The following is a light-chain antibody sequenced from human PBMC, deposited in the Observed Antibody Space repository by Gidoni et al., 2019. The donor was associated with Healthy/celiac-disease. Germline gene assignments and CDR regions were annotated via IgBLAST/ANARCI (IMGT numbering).Light chain of an antibody. CDR2: GAS. Sequence: DIVLTQSPCTLSLSPVERATLSCRASQSVSSSYLAWYQQKPGQAHRLLIYGASRRANGIPDRFSGSGSGTDFTITIRRLETEDFAVYYCQQYGSSPKLTFGGGTKVEIK. J-gene: IGKJ4*01. V-gene: IGKV3-20*01. CDR3: QQYGSSPKLT. CDR1: QSVSSSY.